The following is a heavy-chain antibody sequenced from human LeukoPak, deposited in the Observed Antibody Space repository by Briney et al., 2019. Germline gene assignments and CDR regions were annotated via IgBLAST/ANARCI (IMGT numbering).Heavy chain of an antibody. CDR2: IIPIFGTA. CDR3: ARAIRFLEWLSPGMDV. D-gene: IGHD3-3*01. V-gene: IGHV1-69*13. Sequence: GASEKVSCKASGGTFSSYAISWVRQAPGQGLEWMGEIIPIFGTANYAQKFQGRVTITADESTSTAYMELSSLRSEDTAVYYCARAIRFLEWLSPGMDVWGQGTTVTVSS. CDR1: GGTFSSYA. J-gene: IGHJ6*02.